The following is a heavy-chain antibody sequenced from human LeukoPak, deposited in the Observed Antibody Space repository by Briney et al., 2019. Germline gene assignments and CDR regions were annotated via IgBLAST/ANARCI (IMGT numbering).Heavy chain of an antibody. V-gene: IGHV3-74*01. Sequence: PGESLRLSCAASGFTFSSYWMHWVRQAPGKGLVWVSRINSDGSSTSYADSVKGRFTISRDNAKNSLYLQMNSLRAEDTALYYCARSVLSDSGSYFPDWFDPWGQGTLVTVSS. D-gene: IGHD1-26*01. CDR2: INSDGSST. CDR3: ARSVLSDSGSYFPDWFDP. J-gene: IGHJ5*02. CDR1: GFTFSSYW.